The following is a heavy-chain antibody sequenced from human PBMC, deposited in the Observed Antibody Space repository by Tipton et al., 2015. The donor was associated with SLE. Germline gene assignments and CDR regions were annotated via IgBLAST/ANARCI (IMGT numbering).Heavy chain of an antibody. CDR1: GFTFSSYW. V-gene: IGHV3-74*01. CDR3: ARGSVGDSKDY. D-gene: IGHD2-21*02. CDR2: INSDGSST. J-gene: IGHJ4*02. Sequence: SLRLSCAASGFTFSSYWMHWVRQAPGKGLVWVSRINSDGSSTSYADSVKGRFTISRDNAKNTLYLQMNSLRAEDTAVYYCARGSVGDSKDYWGQGTLVTVSS.